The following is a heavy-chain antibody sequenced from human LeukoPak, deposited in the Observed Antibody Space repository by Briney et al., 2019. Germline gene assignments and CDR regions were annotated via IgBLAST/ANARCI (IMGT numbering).Heavy chain of an antibody. CDR3: ARDPLYTSGWYYFDS. J-gene: IGHJ4*02. Sequence: PGGSLRLSCAASGFTFSSYEMNWVRQAPGKGLEWISHISTSDNSIYNTRYYADSVQGRFTISRDNAKTSLYLQMNSLRAEDTAVYYCARDPLYTSGWYYFDSWGQGTLVTVSS. D-gene: IGHD6-19*01. CDR1: GFTFSSYE. V-gene: IGHV3-48*03. CDR2: ISTSDNSIYNTR.